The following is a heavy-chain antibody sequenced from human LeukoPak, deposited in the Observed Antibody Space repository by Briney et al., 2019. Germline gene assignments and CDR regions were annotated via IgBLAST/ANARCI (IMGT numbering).Heavy chain of an antibody. CDR1: GGSISSGGYP. Sequence: PSETLSLTCAVSGGSISSGGYPWSWIRQPPGKGLEWIGYIYHSGSTYYNPSLKSRVTISVDRSKNQFSLKLSSVTAADTAVYYCARGRDYDSSNTDYWGQGTLVTVSS. CDR3: ARGRDYDSSNTDY. CDR2: IYHSGST. J-gene: IGHJ4*02. V-gene: IGHV4-30-2*01. D-gene: IGHD3-22*01.